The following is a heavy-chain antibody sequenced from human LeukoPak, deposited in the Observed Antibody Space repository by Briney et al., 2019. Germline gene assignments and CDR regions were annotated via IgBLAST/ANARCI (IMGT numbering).Heavy chain of an antibody. Sequence: PSETLSLTCSVSGGSISTYYWSWIRQPAGKGLEWIAQIHTSGSTNFNPSLKSRVSISMDTPNNQFSLMISSVTAADTAIYYCAGRGLSTGWTFDQWGHGTLVTVSS. CDR2: IHTSGST. CDR3: AGRGLSTGWTFDQ. V-gene: IGHV4-4*07. J-gene: IGHJ4*01. CDR1: GGSISTYY. D-gene: IGHD6-19*01.